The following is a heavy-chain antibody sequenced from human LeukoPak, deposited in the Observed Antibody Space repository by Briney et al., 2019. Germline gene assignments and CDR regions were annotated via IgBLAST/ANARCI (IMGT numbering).Heavy chain of an antibody. V-gene: IGHV3-21*01. CDR1: GFTFSSYS. Sequence: GGSLRLSCAASGFTFSSYSMNWVRQAPGKGLEWVSSISSSSYIYYADSVKGRFTISRDNAKNSLYLQMNSLRAEDTAVYYCARDIRVVPAATRYDAFDIWGQGTMVTVSS. CDR3: ARDIRVVPAATRYDAFDI. CDR2: ISSSSYI. D-gene: IGHD2-2*01. J-gene: IGHJ3*02.